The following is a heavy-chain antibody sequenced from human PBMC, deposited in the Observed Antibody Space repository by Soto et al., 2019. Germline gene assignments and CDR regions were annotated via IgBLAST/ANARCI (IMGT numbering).Heavy chain of an antibody. CDR1: GGSISSYY. Sequence: SETLSLTCTVSGGSISSYYWILIRQPPGKGLEWIGYIYYSGSTNYNPSLKSRVTISVDTSKNQFSLKLSSVTAADTAVYYCARSLPAAWGHYYYGMDVWGQGTTVTVSS. CDR3: ARSLPAAWGHYYYGMDV. V-gene: IGHV4-59*01. D-gene: IGHD2-2*01. CDR2: IYYSGST. J-gene: IGHJ6*02.